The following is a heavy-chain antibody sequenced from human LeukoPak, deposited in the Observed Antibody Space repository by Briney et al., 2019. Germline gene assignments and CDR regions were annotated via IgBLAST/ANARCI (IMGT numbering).Heavy chain of an antibody. CDR2: TYYRSKWYN. J-gene: IGHJ6*04. D-gene: IGHD3-10*01. V-gene: IGHV6-1*01. CDR3: AREVTMVRGVIIIPYYYYGMDV. CDR1: GDSVSSNSAA. Sequence: SQTLSLTCAISGDSVSSNSAAWNWIRQSPSRGLEWLGRTYYRSKWYNDYAVSVKSRMTINPDTSKNQFSLQLNSVTPEDTAVYYCAREVTMVRGVIIIPYYYYGMDVWGKGTTVTVSS.